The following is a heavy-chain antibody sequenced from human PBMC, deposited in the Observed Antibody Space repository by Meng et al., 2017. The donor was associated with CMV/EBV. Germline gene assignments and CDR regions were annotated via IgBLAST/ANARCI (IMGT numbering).Heavy chain of an antibody. CDR3: ARGGGSTDYYRSNYYYYGMDV. CDR2: TNHRGST. Sequence: SETLPLTCAVYGGSSSGYYWSWIRQPPGKGLEWIGETNHRGSTNYNPSLKSRVTISVDTSKNQFSLKLSSVTAADTAVYYCARGGGSTDYYRSNYYYYGMDVWGQGTTVTVSS. CDR1: GGSSSGYY. V-gene: IGHV4-34*01. J-gene: IGHJ6*02. D-gene: IGHD3-22*01.